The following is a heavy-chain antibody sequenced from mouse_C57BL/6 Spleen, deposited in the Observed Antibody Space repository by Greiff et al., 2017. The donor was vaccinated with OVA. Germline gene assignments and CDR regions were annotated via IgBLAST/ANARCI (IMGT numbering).Heavy chain of an antibody. CDR3: ARGRTWTDAMDY. CDR1: GYTFTSYW. V-gene: IGHV1-52*01. J-gene: IGHJ4*01. Sequence: VQLQQPGAELVRPGSSVKLSCKASGYTFTSYWMHWVKQRPIQGLEWIGNIDPSDRETTDNQKFKDKAPLTVDKSSSTASMPLSSLTSEDSAVYYCARGRTWTDAMDYWGQGTSVTVSS. CDR2: IDPSDRET.